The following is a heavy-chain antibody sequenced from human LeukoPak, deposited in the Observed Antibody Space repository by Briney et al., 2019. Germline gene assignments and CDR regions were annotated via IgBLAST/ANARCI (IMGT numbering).Heavy chain of an antibody. CDR3: AKDLVGVITFGGPGY. J-gene: IGHJ4*02. D-gene: IGHD3-16*01. CDR1: AFTFSTYG. CDR2: IRYDGSNK. Sequence: KAGGSLRLSCAASAFTFSTYGMHWVRQAPGKGLEWVAFIRYDGSNKYYADSVTGRFTISRDNSKNTLCLQMNCLRAEDTAVYYRAKDLVGVITFGGPGYWGQGTLVTVSS. V-gene: IGHV3-30*02.